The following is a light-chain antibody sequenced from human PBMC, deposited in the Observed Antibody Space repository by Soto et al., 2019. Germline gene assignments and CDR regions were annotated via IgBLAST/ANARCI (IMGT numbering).Light chain of an antibody. CDR3: QQHNNWPPIT. CDR2: SVS. Sequence: IVLTQSPDTLSVSPGERDTLSCRASQSISRTLAWYQQKSGQPPRLLISSVSKRATGIPGRFSGGGSGTEFTLTISSLQSEDFAVYYCQQHNNWPPITFGQGTQLEIK. J-gene: IGKJ5*01. CDR1: QSISRT. V-gene: IGKV3D-15*01.